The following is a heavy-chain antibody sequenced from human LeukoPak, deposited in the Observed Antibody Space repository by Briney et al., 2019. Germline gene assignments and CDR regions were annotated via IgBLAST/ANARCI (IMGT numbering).Heavy chain of an antibody. CDR1: GGSISSYH. J-gene: IGHJ6*02. Sequence: SETLSLTCTVSGGSISSYHWSWIRQPPGKGLEWVGHIYYTGSTNYNPSLKSRGTISLDTSKNQFSLKLSSVTAADTAVYYCTRSLGVVIHGGMDVWGQGTTVTVSS. CDR2: IYYTGST. D-gene: IGHD3-3*01. CDR3: TRSLGVVIHGGMDV. V-gene: IGHV4-59*01.